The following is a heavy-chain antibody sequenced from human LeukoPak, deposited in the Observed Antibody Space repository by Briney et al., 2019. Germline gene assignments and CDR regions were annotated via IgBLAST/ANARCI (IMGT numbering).Heavy chain of an antibody. CDR3: AASIAVSGSYFDY. Sequence: GESLKISCKGSGYSFTSYWIGWVRQMPGKGLAWVGIIYPGDSDTRYSPSYQGQVTISADKSISTAYLQWSSLKASDTAMYYCAASIAVSGSYFDYWGQGTLVTVSS. V-gene: IGHV5-51*01. D-gene: IGHD6-19*01. CDR2: IYPGDSDT. CDR1: GYSFTSYW. J-gene: IGHJ4*02.